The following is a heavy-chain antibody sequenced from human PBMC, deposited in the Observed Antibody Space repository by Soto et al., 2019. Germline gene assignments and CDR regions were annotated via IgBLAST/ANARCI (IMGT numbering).Heavy chain of an antibody. D-gene: IGHD3-22*01. CDR2: THPSGSA. Sequence: SETLSLTCTVSGGSISSVGYHWSWIRQHPGRDLEWIGHTHPSGSAFYNPSLKSRATISVDTSKNQLSLELTSVTAADTAVYYCAWGDDITKIASWGQGTLVTVSS. CDR3: AWGDDITKIAS. CDR1: GGSISSVGYH. V-gene: IGHV4-31*03. J-gene: IGHJ1*01.